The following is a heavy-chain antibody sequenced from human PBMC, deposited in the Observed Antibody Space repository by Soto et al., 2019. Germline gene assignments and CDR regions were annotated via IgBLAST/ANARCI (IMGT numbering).Heavy chain of an antibody. CDR3: AREGSRPYYYYGMDV. V-gene: IGHV1-3*01. D-gene: IGHD1-26*01. CDR2: INAGNGNT. Sequence: ASVKVSCKASGYTFTSYAMHWVRQAPGQRLEWMGWINAGNGNTKYSQKFQGRVTMTTDTSTSTAYMELRSLRSDDTAVYYCAREGSRPYYYYGMDVWGQGTTVTVSS. J-gene: IGHJ6*02. CDR1: GYTFTSYA.